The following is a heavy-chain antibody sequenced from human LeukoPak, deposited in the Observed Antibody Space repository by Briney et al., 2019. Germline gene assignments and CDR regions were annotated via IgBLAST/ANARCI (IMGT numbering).Heavy chain of an antibody. V-gene: IGHV1-2*02. CDR2: INSYSGGT. D-gene: IGHD2-21*02. CDR1: GYTFSGYY. CDR3: ARGGGLTAIPTEDF. Sequence: ASVKVSCKASGYTFSGYYMHWVRQAPGQGLEWMGWINSYSGGTNYAQNFQGRVTMTRDRSISTAYMELSSLRSDDTAVYYCARGGGLTAIPTEDFWGQGTLVTVSS. J-gene: IGHJ4*02.